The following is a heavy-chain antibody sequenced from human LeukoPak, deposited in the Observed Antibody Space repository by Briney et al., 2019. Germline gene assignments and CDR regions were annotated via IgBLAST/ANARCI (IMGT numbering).Heavy chain of an antibody. CDR1: GYAFTGYY. CDR2: INPNSGGT. Sequence: ASVKVSCKASGYAFTGYYMHWVRQAPGQGLEWMGWINPNSGGTNYAQKFQGRVTMTRGTSISTAYMELSRLRSDDTAVYYCARYSSFYYFDYWGQGTLVTVSS. D-gene: IGHD6-13*01. CDR3: ARYSSFYYFDY. V-gene: IGHV1-2*02. J-gene: IGHJ4*02.